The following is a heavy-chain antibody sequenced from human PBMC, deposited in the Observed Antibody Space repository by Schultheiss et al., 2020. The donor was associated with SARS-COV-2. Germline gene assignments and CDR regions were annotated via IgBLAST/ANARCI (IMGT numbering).Heavy chain of an antibody. CDR2: IYYSGST. D-gene: IGHD2-15*01. CDR3: ARLNVVVVAATI. Sequence: SETLSLTCTVSGGSISSSSYYWGWIRQPPGKGLEWIGSIYYSGSTYYNPSLKSRVTISVDTSKNQFSLKLSSVTAADTAVYYCARLNVVVVAATIWGQGTLVSGYS. V-gene: IGHV4-39*01. CDR1: GGSISSSSYY. J-gene: IGHJ4*02.